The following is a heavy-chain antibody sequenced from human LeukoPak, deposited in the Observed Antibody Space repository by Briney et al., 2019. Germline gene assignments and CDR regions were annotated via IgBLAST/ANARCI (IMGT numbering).Heavy chain of an antibody. CDR1: GFTVSRNY. CDR3: ARLSFANTAFDH. Sequence: PGGSRRLSCAASGFTVSRNYMSWVRQAPGKGLEWVSIIYDDGRTFYAGSVKGRFTISRDDPKNTLYLQMNSLRAEDTAVYYCARLSFANTAFDHWCQGTLVTVSS. V-gene: IGHV3-53*01. CDR2: IYDDGRT. D-gene: IGHD3-10*01. J-gene: IGHJ4*02.